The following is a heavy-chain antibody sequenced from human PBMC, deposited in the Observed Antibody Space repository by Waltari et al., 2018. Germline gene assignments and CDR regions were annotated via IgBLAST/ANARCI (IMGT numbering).Heavy chain of an antibody. V-gene: IGHV3-23*01. CDR1: GFPFVSYA. D-gene: IGHD6-19*01. Sequence: EVQLLESGGGWVQLWGSLRPSCAVSGFPFVSYALSWVRQAPGKGLEWVSAISGSGGSTFYADSVKGRFTISRDNSKNTLYLQMNSLRAEDTAVFYCAKAFNGSAWDHWGQGTLVTVSS. CDR2: ISGSGGST. J-gene: IGHJ4*02. CDR3: AKAFNGSAWDH.